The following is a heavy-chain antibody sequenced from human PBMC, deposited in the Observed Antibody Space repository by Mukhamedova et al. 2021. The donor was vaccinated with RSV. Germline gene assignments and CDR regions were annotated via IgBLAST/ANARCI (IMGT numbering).Heavy chain of an antibody. V-gene: IGHV3-11*01. CDR3: ARASRLRYFDY. D-gene: IGHD2-2*01. J-gene: IGHJ4*02. CDR2: ISSSGSTI. Sequence: GKGLEWVSYISSSGSTIYYADSVKGRFTISRDNAKNSLYLQMNSLRAEDTAVYYCARASRLRYFDYWGQGTLVTVSS.